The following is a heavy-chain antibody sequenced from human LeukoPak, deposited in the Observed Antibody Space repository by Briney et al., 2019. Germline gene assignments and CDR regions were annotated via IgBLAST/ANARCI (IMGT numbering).Heavy chain of an antibody. CDR1: GGSISSSSYY. J-gene: IGHJ6*02. Sequence: SETLSLTCTVSGGSISSSSYYWGWIRQPPGKGLEWIGSIYYSGSTYYNPSLKSRVTISVDTSKNPFSLKLSSVTAADTAVYYCARRSGRDHYGMDVWGQGTTVTVSS. CDR3: ARRSGRDHYGMDV. V-gene: IGHV4-39*01. CDR2: IYYSGST. D-gene: IGHD2-15*01.